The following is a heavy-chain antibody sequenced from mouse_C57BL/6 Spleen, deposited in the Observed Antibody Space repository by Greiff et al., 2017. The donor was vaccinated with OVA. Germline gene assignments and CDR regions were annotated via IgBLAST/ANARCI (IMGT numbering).Heavy chain of an antibody. CDR3: ARTLYGYDPYWYFDV. V-gene: IGHV1-55*01. J-gene: IGHJ1*03. D-gene: IGHD2-2*01. CDR1: GYTFTSYW. CDR2: IYPGSGST. Sequence: VQLQQSGAELVKPGASVKMSCKASGYTFTSYWITWVKQRPGQGLEWIGDIYPGSGSTNYNEKFKSKATLTVDTSSSTAYMQLSSLTSEDSAVYYCARTLYGYDPYWYFDVWGTGTTVTVSS.